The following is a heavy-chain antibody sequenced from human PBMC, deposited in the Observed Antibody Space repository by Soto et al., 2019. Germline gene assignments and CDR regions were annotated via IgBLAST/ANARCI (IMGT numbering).Heavy chain of an antibody. J-gene: IGHJ5*02. V-gene: IGHV4-39*01. Sequence: PSETLSLTCTVSGGSISSSSYYWGWIRQPPGKGLEWIGSIYYSGSTYYNPSLKSRVTISVDTSKNQFSLKLSSVTAADTAVYYCAKSYYVWGSYRLPYNWFDPWGQGTLVTV. CDR1: GGSISSSSYY. D-gene: IGHD3-16*02. CDR3: AKSYYVWGSYRLPYNWFDP. CDR2: IYYSGST.